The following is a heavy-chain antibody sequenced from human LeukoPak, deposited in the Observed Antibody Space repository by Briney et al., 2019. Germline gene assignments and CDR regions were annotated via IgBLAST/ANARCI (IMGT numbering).Heavy chain of an antibody. D-gene: IGHD3-10*01. CDR1: GFTFSSYS. V-gene: IGHV3-21*01. Sequence: GGSLRLSCAASGFTFSSYSMNWVRQAPGKGLEWVSSISSSSSYIYYADSVKGRFTISSDNAKNSLYLQMNSLRAEDTAVYYCARYGDYYGSGRTRYGMDVWGQGTTVTVSS. CDR2: ISSSSSYI. CDR3: ARYGDYYGSGRTRYGMDV. J-gene: IGHJ6*02.